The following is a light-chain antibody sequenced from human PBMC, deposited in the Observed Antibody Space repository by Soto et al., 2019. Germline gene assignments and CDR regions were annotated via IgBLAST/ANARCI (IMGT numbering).Light chain of an antibody. CDR3: QQRYYWWT. Sequence: EIVLTQSPATLSLSPGERATLSCRASQSVDSYLAWYQQKPVQTPRLLIYDASNSATGIPARFSCSGSGRDFTLTISSLEPEDFAVYYGQQRYYWWTFGQETNVEI. CDR2: DAS. J-gene: IGKJ1*01. V-gene: IGKV3-11*02. CDR1: QSVDSY.